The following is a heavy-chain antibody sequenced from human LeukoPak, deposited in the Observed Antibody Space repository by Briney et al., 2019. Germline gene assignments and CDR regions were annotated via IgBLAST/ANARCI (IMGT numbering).Heavy chain of an antibody. CDR1: GGSISSSSYY. Sequence: SETLSLTCTVSGGSISSSSYYWGWIRQPPGKGLEWIGYIYYSGSTNYNPSLKSRVTISVDTSKNQFSLKLSSVTAADTAVYYCARGLAISPYYYYYMDVWGKGTTVTVSS. J-gene: IGHJ6*03. CDR3: ARGLAISPYYYYYMDV. D-gene: IGHD3-3*01. CDR2: IYYSGST. V-gene: IGHV4-61*05.